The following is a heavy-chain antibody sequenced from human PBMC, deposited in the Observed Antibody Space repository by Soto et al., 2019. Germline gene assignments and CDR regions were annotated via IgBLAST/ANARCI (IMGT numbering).Heavy chain of an antibody. J-gene: IGHJ4*02. V-gene: IGHV2-5*02. Sequence: QITLKESGPTLVRPTQTLTLTCAFSGFSLSTSGVGVGWIRQPPGKALEWLAVIYWDDSKHYSPSLRSRLTITKYPSKTHVVLTMTNMAPMDTGTYYCAHKGPEDWPLDYWGQGTLVTVSS. CDR1: GFSLSTSGVG. CDR3: AHKGPEDWPLDY. CDR2: IYWDDSK. D-gene: IGHD3-9*01.